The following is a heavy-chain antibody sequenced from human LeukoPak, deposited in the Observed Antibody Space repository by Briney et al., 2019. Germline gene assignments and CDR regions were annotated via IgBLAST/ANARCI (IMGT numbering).Heavy chain of an antibody. V-gene: IGHV3-13*01. Sequence: GGSLRLSCAASGFSFSSYDMHWVRPATGKGLERVSRIGTAGDTSYLGSVKGRFTIPRENARYSLYLQMNTLRAGDTAVYYCARARSGYYYYLDYWGQGTLVTVSS. CDR2: IGTAGDT. J-gene: IGHJ4*02. CDR3: ARARSGYYYYLDY. CDR1: GFSFSSYD. D-gene: IGHD3-22*01.